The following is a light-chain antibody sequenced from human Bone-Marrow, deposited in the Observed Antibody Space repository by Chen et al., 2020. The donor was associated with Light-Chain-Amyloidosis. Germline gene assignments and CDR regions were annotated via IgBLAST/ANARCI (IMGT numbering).Light chain of an antibody. Sequence: DIGMTQSPDSLAVFLGVRATINCKSSQGVLYRSNNNDLAWCQHKPGQPPKLLIYRASTRESGVPDRFGGSGSGTDFTLTISSLQAEDVAVYYCQQYFSIPITFGQGTRLEIK. V-gene: IGKV4-1*01. CDR2: RAS. J-gene: IGKJ5*01. CDR1: QGVLYRSNNND. CDR3: QQYFSIPIT.